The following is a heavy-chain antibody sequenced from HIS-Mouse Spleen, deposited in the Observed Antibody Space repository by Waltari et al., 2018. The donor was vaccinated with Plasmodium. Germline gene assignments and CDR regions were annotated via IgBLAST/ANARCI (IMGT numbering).Heavy chain of an antibody. J-gene: IGHJ4*02. Sequence: QVQLQQWGAGLLKPSETLSLTCAVYGGSFSGYYWSWIRQPPGKGLEWIGEINHSGSNKYNPSLKSRVTIAVDTSKNQFSLKRSSVTAADTAVYYCARGPRIAVAGTDFDYWGQGTLVTVSS. D-gene: IGHD6-19*01. CDR3: ARGPRIAVAGTDFDY. CDR1: GGSFSGYY. CDR2: INHSGSN. V-gene: IGHV4-34*01.